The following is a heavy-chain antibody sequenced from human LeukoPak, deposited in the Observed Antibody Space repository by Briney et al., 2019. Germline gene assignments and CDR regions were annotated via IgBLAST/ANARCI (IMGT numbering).Heavy chain of an antibody. V-gene: IGHV4-34*01. CDR3: ARPRIAARSPFDY. CDR2: INNSGST. J-gene: IGHJ4*02. D-gene: IGHD6-6*01. CDR1: GGSFSGYY. Sequence: SETLSLTCAVYGGSFSGYYWSWIRQPPGKGLEWIGEINNSGSTNYNPSLKSRVTISVDTSKNQFSLKLSSVTVADTAVYYCARPRIAARSPFDYWGQGTLVTVSS.